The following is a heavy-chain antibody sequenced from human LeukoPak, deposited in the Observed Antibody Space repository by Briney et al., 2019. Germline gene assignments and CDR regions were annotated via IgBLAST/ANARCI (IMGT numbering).Heavy chain of an antibody. D-gene: IGHD3-16*01. J-gene: IGHJ6*01. CDR2: ISWNSAII. V-gene: IGHV3-9*01. CDR1: GFSFNDYA. CDR3: AKDNPLGLRPDHRDGVWYGMDV. Sequence: GGSLRLSCAASGFSFNDYAMHWVRQPPGKGLEWVSGISWNSAIIGYADSVKGRFTISRDNAKNSLYLQMNSLRPEDTALYYCAKDNPLGLRPDHRDGVWYGMDVWGQGTTVTVSS.